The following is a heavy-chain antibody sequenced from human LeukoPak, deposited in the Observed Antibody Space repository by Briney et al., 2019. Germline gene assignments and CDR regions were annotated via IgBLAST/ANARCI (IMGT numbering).Heavy chain of an antibody. CDR3: ARDRFPGAVTGTNY. CDR2: IYYSGST. J-gene: IGHJ4*02. CDR1: GGXISSYY. V-gene: IGHV4-59*01. D-gene: IGHD6-19*01. Sequence: SETLSLTCTVSGGXISSYYWSWIRQPPGKGREWIGYIYYSGSTNYNPSLKSRVTISVDTSKNQFSLKLSPVTAADTAVYYCARDRFPGAVTGTNYWGQGTLVTVSS.